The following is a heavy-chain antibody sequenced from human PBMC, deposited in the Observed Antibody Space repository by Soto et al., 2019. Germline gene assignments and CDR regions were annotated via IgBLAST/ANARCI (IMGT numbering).Heavy chain of an antibody. Sequence: PSETLSLTCAVSGYSISSGYYWGWIRQPPGKGLEWIGSIYHSGSTYYNPSLKSRVTISVDTSKNQFSLKLSSVTAADTAVYYCARDGYYDSSGTTFDYWGQGTLVTVS. D-gene: IGHD3-22*01. CDR2: IYHSGST. CDR1: GYSISSGYY. V-gene: IGHV4-38-2*02. J-gene: IGHJ4*02. CDR3: ARDGYYDSSGTTFDY.